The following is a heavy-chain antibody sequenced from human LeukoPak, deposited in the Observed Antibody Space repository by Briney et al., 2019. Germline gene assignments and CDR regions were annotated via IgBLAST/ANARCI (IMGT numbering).Heavy chain of an antibody. CDR2: ISSSGSTI. J-gene: IGHJ4*02. Sequence: GGSLRLSCAASGFTLSDYYMSWIRQAPGKGLEWVSYISSSGSTIYYAGSVKGRFTISRDNAKNSLYLQMNSLRAEDTALYYCARARGGGSYVFDYWGQGTLVTVSS. D-gene: IGHD1-26*01. CDR3: ARARGGGSYVFDY. CDR1: GFTLSDYY. V-gene: IGHV3-11*01.